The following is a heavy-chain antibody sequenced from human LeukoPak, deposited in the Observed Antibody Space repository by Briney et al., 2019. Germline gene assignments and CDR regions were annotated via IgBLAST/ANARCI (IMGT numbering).Heavy chain of an antibody. Sequence: GGSLRLSCAASGFTFSIYGMGWVRQAPGKGLEWVSYISSSSRTIYYADPVKGRFTVSRDNAKNSLYLQMNSLRAEDTAVYYCARDAPSSGWVYDAFDIWGQGTMVTVSS. CDR1: GFTFSIYG. CDR3: ARDAPSSGWVYDAFDI. D-gene: IGHD6-19*01. CDR2: ISSSSRTI. J-gene: IGHJ3*02. V-gene: IGHV3-48*04.